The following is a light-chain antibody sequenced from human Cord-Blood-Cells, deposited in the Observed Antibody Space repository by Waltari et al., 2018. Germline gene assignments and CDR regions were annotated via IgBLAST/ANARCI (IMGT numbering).Light chain of an antibody. J-gene: IGLJ2*01. Sequence: QSALTQPASVSGSPGQSITISCPATSSDVGRSNLVSWYQQHPGKAPKLMIYEGSKRPSGVSNRFSGSKSGNTASLTISGLQAEDEADYYCCSYAGSSTLVFGGGTKLTVL. CDR2: EGS. CDR1: SSDVGRSNL. V-gene: IGLV2-23*01. CDR3: CSYAGSSTLV.